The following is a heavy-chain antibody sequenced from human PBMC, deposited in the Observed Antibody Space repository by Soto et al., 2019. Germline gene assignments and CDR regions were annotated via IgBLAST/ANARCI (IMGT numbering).Heavy chain of an antibody. V-gene: IGHV4-59*08. D-gene: IGHD3-3*01. Sequence: SETLSLTCTVSGGSISSYYWSWIRQPPGKGLEWIGYIYYSGTTNYNPSLKSRVSISVDTSKNQFSLKLSSVIAADTAVYYCARGGGVEWLSYYYYYMDVWGKGTTVTVSS. CDR1: GGSISSYY. J-gene: IGHJ6*03. CDR2: IYYSGTT. CDR3: ARGGGVEWLSYYYYYMDV.